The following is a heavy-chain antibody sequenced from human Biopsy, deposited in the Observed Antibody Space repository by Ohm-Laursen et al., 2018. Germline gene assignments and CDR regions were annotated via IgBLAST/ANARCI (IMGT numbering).Heavy chain of an antibody. V-gene: IGHV4-59*11. CDR3: ARGSNDFGGLYFPR. CDR2: ISYTGYT. D-gene: IGHD4-23*01. Sequence: TLSLTCTVSGGSFTGHYWSWIRQPPGKGLEWIGHISYTGYTSYNASLKSRVTISVDSSRNHFSLRLSSLTAADTAVYYCARGSNDFGGLYFPRWGQGTLLTVSS. J-gene: IGHJ4*02. CDR1: GGSFTGHY.